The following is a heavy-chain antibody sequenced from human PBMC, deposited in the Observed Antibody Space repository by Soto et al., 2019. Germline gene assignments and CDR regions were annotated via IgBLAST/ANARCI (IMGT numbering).Heavy chain of an antibody. CDR2: IIPISETT. V-gene: IGHV1-69*13. CDR3: ARSQGSSTSLEIYYYYYYGMDV. D-gene: IGHD2-2*01. J-gene: IGHJ6*02. Sequence: SVKVSCKASGGTFSSYAISWVRQAPGQGLEWMGGIIPISETTNYAQKFQGRVTITADESKSTAYMELSSLRSEDTAVNYCARSQGSSTSLEIYYYYYYGMDVWGQGTTVTVSS. CDR1: GGTFSSYA.